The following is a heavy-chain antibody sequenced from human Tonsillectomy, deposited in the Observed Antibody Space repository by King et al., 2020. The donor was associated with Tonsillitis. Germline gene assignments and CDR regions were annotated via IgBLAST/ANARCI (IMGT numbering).Heavy chain of an antibody. CDR1: GGSISSSDW. D-gene: IGHD1-14*01. CDR2: IFHSGST. Sequence: VQLQESGPGLVKPSGTLSLTCAVSGGSISSSDWWSWVRQPPGKGLEWIGEIFHSGSTNYNPSLKSRVTISVDKSKNHFSLKLSSVTAADTAVYFCARVRGISGTKFDYWGQGTLVTVSS. J-gene: IGHJ4*02. CDR3: ARVRGISGTKFDY. V-gene: IGHV4-4*02.